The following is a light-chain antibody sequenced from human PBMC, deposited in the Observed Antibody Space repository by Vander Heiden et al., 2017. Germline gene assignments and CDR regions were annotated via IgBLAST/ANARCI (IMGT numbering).Light chain of an antibody. V-gene: IGKV1-5*03. CDR3: QQYNSYPYT. CDR2: KAS. Sequence: DIQMTQSPSTLSASVGDRVTISCRASQSISSWLAWYQQKPGKAPKLLIYKASSLESGVPSRFSGSGSGTEFALTISSLQPDDFATYYCQQYNSYPYTFGQGTKLEIK. J-gene: IGKJ2*01. CDR1: QSISSW.